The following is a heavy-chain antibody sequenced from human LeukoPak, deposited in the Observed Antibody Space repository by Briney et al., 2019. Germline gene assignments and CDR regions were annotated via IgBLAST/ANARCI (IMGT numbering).Heavy chain of an antibody. V-gene: IGHV4-38-2*01. D-gene: IGHD3-9*01. CDR2: IYHSGST. CDR3: ARRLGNAFDI. Sequence: SETLSLTCAVSGYSISSGYYWGWIRQPPGKGLERIGSIYHSGSTYYNPSLKSRVTISVDTSKNQFSLKLSSVTAADTAVYYCARRLGNAFDIWGQGTMVTVSS. J-gene: IGHJ3*02. CDR1: GYSISSGYY.